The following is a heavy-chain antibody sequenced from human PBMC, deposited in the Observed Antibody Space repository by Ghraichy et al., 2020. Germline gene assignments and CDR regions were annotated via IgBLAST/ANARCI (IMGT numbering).Heavy chain of an antibody. D-gene: IGHD4-17*01. J-gene: IGHJ4*02. Sequence: LSLTCAASGFTFITYGMHWVRQAPGKGLEWVAFIRYDGSHKYYADSVKGRFTISRDDSKSTLYLQMNSLRAEDTAVYYCALGATVTTSIPFDYWGQGTLVTVSS. CDR2: IRYDGSHK. V-gene: IGHV3-30*02. CDR3: ALGATVTTSIPFDY. CDR1: GFTFITYG.